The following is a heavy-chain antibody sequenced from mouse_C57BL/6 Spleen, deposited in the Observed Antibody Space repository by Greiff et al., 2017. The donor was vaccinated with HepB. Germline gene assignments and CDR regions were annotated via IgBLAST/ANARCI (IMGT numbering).Heavy chain of an antibody. Sequence: VHLVESGAELARPGASVKLSCKASGYTFTSYGISWVKQRTGQGLEWIGEIYPRSGNTYYNEKFKGKATLTADKSSSTAYMELRSLTSEDSAVYFCARRTGYAMDYWGQGTSVTVSS. J-gene: IGHJ4*01. CDR2: IYPRSGNT. D-gene: IGHD3-3*01. CDR1: GYTFTSYG. V-gene: IGHV1-81*01. CDR3: ARRTGYAMDY.